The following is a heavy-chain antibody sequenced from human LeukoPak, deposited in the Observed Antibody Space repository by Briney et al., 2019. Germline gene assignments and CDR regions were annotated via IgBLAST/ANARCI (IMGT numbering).Heavy chain of an antibody. CDR2: ISVYNGNT. CDR1: GYTFTSYG. V-gene: IGHV1-18*01. CDR3: ARDRRMGVVGATLGSDY. D-gene: IGHD1-26*01. J-gene: IGHJ4*02. Sequence: ASVKVSCKASGYTFTSYGISWIRQAPRQGLEWMGWISVYNGNTNYVQKFQGRVTMTTDTSTKTAYMELRSLRSDDTAVYYCARDRRMGVVGATLGSDYWGQGTLVTVSS.